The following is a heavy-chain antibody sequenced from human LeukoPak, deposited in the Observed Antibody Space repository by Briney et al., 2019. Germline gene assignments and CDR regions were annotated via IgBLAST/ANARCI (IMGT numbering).Heavy chain of an antibody. D-gene: IGHD1-7*01. CDR1: GYTFTAYY. V-gene: IGHV1-2*02. Sequence: ASVKVSCKAFGYTFTAYYLNWVRQAPGQGLEWLGWIHPSSGVAKLPQRFQGRVIMARDTSFTTAYMELSSLRSDDTAVYYCARSPPIWNYVDYFDYWGQGTLVTVSS. CDR2: IHPSSGVA. J-gene: IGHJ4*02. CDR3: ARSPPIWNYVDYFDY.